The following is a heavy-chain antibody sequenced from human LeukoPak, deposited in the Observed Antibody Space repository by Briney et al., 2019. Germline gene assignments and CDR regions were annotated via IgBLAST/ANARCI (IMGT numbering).Heavy chain of an antibody. D-gene: IGHD5-24*01. CDR1: GYTFTGYY. Sequence: VASVKVSRKASGYTFTGYYMHWVRQAPGQGLEWMGWINPNSGGTNYAQKFQGRVTMTRDTSISTAYMELSRLRSDDTAVYYCARDGRWLQLNAFDIWGQGTMVTVSS. CDR2: INPNSGGT. J-gene: IGHJ3*02. CDR3: ARDGRWLQLNAFDI. V-gene: IGHV1-2*02.